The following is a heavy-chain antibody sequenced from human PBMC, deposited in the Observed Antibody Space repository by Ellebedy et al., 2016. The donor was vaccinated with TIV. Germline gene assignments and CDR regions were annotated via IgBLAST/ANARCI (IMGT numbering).Heavy chain of an antibody. CDR3: ARGYDAFDI. CDR2: VNRLGAT. Sequence: SETLSLTXGVSGGSFSGYSWNWIRQPPGKGLEWIGEVNRLGATNYNPSLRGRVTVTLDTSNNQFSLRVFSVTAADTAVYYCARGYDAFDIWGQGTMVTVSS. CDR1: GGSFSGYS. J-gene: IGHJ3*02. V-gene: IGHV4-34*01.